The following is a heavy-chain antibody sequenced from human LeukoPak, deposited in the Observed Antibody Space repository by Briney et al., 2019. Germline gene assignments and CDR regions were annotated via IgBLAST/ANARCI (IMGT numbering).Heavy chain of an antibody. V-gene: IGHV3-33*01. CDR1: GFSFSTYG. Sequence: GESLRLSCAASGFSFSTYGMHWVRQAPGKGPEWVAVIWYDESHQYYADSVKGRFTISRDMSNNTLYLQMNDLRFDDTAVYYCARDLGLKYGSGTYKFDPWGQGTLVIVSS. D-gene: IGHD3-10*01. CDR2: IWYDESHQ. CDR3: ARDLGLKYGSGTYKFDP. J-gene: IGHJ5*02.